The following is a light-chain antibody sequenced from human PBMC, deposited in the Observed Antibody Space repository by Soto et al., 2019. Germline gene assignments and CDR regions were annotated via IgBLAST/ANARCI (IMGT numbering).Light chain of an antibody. CDR3: QQYYSTLLT. J-gene: IGKJ4*01. CDR1: QSGLYSSNNKNY. Sequence: DIVMTQSPDSLAVSLGERATINCKSIQSGLYSSNNKNYLAWYQQKPGQPPKLLIYWASTRESGVPDRFSGSGSGTDFTLTISSLQAEDVAVYYCQQYYSTLLTFGGGTKVEIK. V-gene: IGKV4-1*01. CDR2: WAS.